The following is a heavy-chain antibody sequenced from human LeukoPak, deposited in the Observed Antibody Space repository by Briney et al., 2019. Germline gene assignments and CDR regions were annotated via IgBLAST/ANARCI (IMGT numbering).Heavy chain of an antibody. Sequence: PGGSLRLSCAASGFTFSSYEMNWVRQAPGKGLEWVSYISSSSSTIYYADSVKGRFTISRDDAKNSLYLQMNSLRAEDTAVYYCARDREKRWMVRGPYYMDVWGKGTTVTISS. CDR2: ISSSSSTI. J-gene: IGHJ6*03. V-gene: IGHV3-48*03. CDR1: GFTFSSYE. D-gene: IGHD3-10*01. CDR3: ARDREKRWMVRGPYYMDV.